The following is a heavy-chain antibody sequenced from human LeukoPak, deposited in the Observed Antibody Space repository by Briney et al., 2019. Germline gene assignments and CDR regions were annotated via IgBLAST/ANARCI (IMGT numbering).Heavy chain of an antibody. CDR3: ARHFDWFSSYWYFDL. CDR2: IYYSGST. CDR1: GGSFSGYY. V-gene: IGHV4-59*08. J-gene: IGHJ2*01. Sequence: SETLSLTCAVYGGSFSGYYWSWIRQPPGKGLEWIGYIYYSGSTNYNPSLKSRVTISVDTSKNQFSLKLSSVTAADTAVYYCARHFDWFSSYWYFDLWGRGTLVTVSS. D-gene: IGHD3-9*01.